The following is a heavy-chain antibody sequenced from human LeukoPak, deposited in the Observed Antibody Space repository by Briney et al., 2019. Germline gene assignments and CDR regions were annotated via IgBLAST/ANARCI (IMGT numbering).Heavy chain of an antibody. CDR3: AKVNCSSTSCYSDAFDI. CDR1: GFTFSSYG. V-gene: IGHV3-30*18. Sequence: GGSLRLSCAASGFTFSSYGMHWVRQAPGKGLEWVAVISYDGSNKYYADSVKGRFTISRDNSKNTLYVQMNSLRAEDTAVYYCAKVNCSSTSCYSDAFDIWGQGTMVTVSS. J-gene: IGHJ3*02. CDR2: ISYDGSNK. D-gene: IGHD2-2*01.